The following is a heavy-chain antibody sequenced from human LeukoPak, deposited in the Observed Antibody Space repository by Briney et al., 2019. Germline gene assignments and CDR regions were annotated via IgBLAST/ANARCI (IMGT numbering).Heavy chain of an antibody. J-gene: IGHJ4*02. V-gene: IGHV3-23*01. D-gene: IGHD3-10*01. Sequence: GGSLRLSCAASGFTFSSYAMSWVRQAPGKGLEWVSAISGSGGSTYYADSVKGRFTISRDNSKNTLSLHTNSLRVEDTAVYYCAKDLAFYASGNYFDHWGQGTLVTVSS. CDR1: GFTFSSYA. CDR3: AKDLAFYASGNYFDH. CDR2: ISGSGGST.